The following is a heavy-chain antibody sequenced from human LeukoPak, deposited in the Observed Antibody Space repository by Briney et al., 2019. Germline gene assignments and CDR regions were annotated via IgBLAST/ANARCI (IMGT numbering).Heavy chain of an antibody. CDR3: AALGIPMIGGV. D-gene: IGHD3-10*02. Sequence: GGSLRLSCAASGFTFSSYEMNWVRQAPGKGLEWGAYISSSGRTIYYADSVKGRFTISRDNAKNSLYLQMNSLRAEDTAVYYCAALGIPMIGGVWGKGTTVTISS. J-gene: IGHJ6*04. CDR1: GFTFSSYE. CDR2: ISSSGRTI. V-gene: IGHV3-48*03.